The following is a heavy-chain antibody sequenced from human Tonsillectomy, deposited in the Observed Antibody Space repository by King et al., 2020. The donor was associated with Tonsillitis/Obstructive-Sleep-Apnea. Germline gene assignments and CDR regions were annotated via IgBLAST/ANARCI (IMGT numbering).Heavy chain of an antibody. V-gene: IGHV4-39*01. CDR1: GGSISSSSYY. J-gene: IGHJ6*03. CDR2: IYYRWST. CDR3: ARRYDFWSGYYLNYYYYYYMDV. D-gene: IGHD3-3*01. Sequence: QLQLQESGPGLVKPSETLSLTCTVSGGSISSSSYYWCWIRQPPGKGLEWIGSIYYRWSTSYHPSLKSRVTISVATSKNQFSLKLSSVTAADTAVYYCARRYDFWSGYYLNYYYYYYMDVWGKGTTVTVSS.